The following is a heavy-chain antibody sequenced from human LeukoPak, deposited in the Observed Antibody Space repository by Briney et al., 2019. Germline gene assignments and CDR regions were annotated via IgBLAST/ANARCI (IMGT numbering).Heavy chain of an antibody. V-gene: IGHV3-48*04. J-gene: IGHJ4*02. D-gene: IGHD3-9*01. CDR2: ISSSGTTE. CDR3: ARDILTGPSVISLES. CDR1: GFIFSGYG. Sequence: PGRSLRLSCAASGFIFSGYGMHWVRQAPGKGLEWVSHISSSGTTEYYADSVRGRFTMSRDNAKNSLYLQMNRLRAEDTAVYYCARDILTGPSVISLESWGPGTRVTVSS.